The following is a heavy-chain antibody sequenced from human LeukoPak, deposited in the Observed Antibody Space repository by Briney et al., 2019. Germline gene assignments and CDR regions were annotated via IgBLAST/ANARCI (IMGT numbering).Heavy chain of an antibody. Sequence: ASVKVSCKASGYTFTSYGISWVRQAPGQGLEWMGWISAYNGNTNYAQKFQGRVTITTDESTSTAYMELSSLRSEDTAVYYCASPYCSSTSCYYNRGAFDIWGQGTMVTVSS. D-gene: IGHD2-2*01. CDR2: ISAYNGNT. V-gene: IGHV1-18*01. CDR1: GYTFTSYG. J-gene: IGHJ3*02. CDR3: ASPYCSSTSCYYNRGAFDI.